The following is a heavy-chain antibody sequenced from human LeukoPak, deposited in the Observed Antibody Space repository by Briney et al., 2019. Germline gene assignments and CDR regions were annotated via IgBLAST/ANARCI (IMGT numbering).Heavy chain of an antibody. J-gene: IGHJ6*02. V-gene: IGHV3-30-3*01. Sequence: GRSLRLSCAASGFTFSSYAMHWVLQAPGKGLEWVAVISYDGSNKYYADSVKGRFTISRDNSKNTLYLQMNSLRAEDTAVYYCARDRYYYGSGSYSAGMDVWGQGTTVTVSS. CDR2: ISYDGSNK. CDR1: GFTFSSYA. CDR3: ARDRYYYGSGSYSAGMDV. D-gene: IGHD3-10*01.